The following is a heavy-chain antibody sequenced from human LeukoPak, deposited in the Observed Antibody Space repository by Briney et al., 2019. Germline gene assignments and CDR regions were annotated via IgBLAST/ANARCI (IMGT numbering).Heavy chain of an antibody. Sequence: PWESLSLAFSVSVGSIISYYCSSGRQSPGEGLGWIGYIYYSESTNPNPSLKSRVTMSLDTTKNQFSLKLNSVTAADSDFYYCATLYCSRGSCNPDYWGQGTLVTVSS. CDR1: VGSIISYY. CDR2: IYYSEST. D-gene: IGHD2-15*01. CDR3: ATLYCSRGSCNPDY. J-gene: IGHJ4*02. V-gene: IGHV4-59*01.